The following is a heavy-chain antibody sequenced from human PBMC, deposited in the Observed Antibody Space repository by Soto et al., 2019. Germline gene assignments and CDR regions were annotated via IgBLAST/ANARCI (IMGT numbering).Heavy chain of an antibody. J-gene: IGHJ6*02. CDR1: GFTFTSSA. Sequence: APVKVSCKASGFTFTSSAVQWVRQARGQRLEWIGWIVVGSGNTNYAQKFQERVTITRDMSTSTAYMELSSLRSEDTAVYYCAADNYDFWSGSYYYYYGMDVWGQGTTVTVSS. CDR3: AADNYDFWSGSYYYYYGMDV. V-gene: IGHV1-58*01. CDR2: IVVGSGNT. D-gene: IGHD3-3*01.